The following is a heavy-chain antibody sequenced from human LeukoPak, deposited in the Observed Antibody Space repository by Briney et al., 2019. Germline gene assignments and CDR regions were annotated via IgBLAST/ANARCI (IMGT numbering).Heavy chain of an antibody. D-gene: IGHD6-13*01. Sequence: GGSLRLSCAASGFTFSRYGMHWVRQAPGKGLEWVAGMSYDGSNKYSADSVKGRFTISRDNSKNTLYLQMNSLRVEDTAVYYCARLTPSDSSSWYWYFGLWGRGTLVTVSS. J-gene: IGHJ2*01. CDR2: MSYDGSNK. CDR1: GFTFSRYG. CDR3: ARLTPSDSSSWYWYFGL. V-gene: IGHV3-30*03.